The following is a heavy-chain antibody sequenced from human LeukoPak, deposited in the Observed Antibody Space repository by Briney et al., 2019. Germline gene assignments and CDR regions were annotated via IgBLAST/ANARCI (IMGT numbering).Heavy chain of an antibody. CDR3: ARGARSSSGLIDY. Sequence: GGSLRLSCAASGFTFSSYSMNWVRQAPGKGLEWVSSISSSSSYIYYADSVKGRFTISRDNAKNSLYLQMNSLRAEDTAVYYCARGARSSSGLIDYWGQGTLSPSPQ. V-gene: IGHV3-21*01. D-gene: IGHD3-22*01. CDR2: ISSSSSYI. J-gene: IGHJ4*02. CDR1: GFTFSSYS.